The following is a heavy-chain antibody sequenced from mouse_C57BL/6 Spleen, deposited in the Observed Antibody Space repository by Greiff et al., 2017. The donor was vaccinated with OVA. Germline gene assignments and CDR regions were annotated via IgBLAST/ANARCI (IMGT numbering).Heavy chain of an antibody. Sequence: VQLQQSGPGLVKPSQSLSLTCSVTGYSITSGYYWNWIRQFPGNKLEWMGYISYDGSNNYNPSLKNRISITRDTSKNQFFLKLNSVTTEDTATYYCARGENWDYFDYRGQGTTLTVSS. CDR1: GYSITSGYY. J-gene: IGHJ2*01. CDR3: ARGENWDYFDY. V-gene: IGHV3-6*01. CDR2: ISYDGSN. D-gene: IGHD4-1*01.